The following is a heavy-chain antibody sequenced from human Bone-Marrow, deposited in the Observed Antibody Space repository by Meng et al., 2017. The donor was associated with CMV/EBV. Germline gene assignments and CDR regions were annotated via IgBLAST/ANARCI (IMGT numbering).Heavy chain of an antibody. CDR1: GGSFGGHY. D-gene: IGHD6-13*01. Sequence: GSLRLSCAVYGGSFGGHYWSWIRQPPGKGLEWIGEINHSGSTNYNSSLKSRVTISVDTSKSQFSLNLSSVTVADTAVYYCARGSSSWPNPLDYWGQGTLVTVSS. CDR3: ARGSSSWPNPLDY. CDR2: INHSGST. V-gene: IGHV4-34*01. J-gene: IGHJ4*02.